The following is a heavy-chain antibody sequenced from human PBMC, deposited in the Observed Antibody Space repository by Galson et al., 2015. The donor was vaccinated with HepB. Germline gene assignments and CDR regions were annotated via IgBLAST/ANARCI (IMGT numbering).Heavy chain of an antibody. CDR2: IKQDGSEK. CDR1: GFTFSSYS. Sequence: SLRLSCAASGFTFSSYSMNWVRQAPGKGLEWVANIKQDGSEKYYVDSVKGRFTISRDNAKNSLYLQMNSLRAEDTAVYYCAREWVVPAARGMYYFDYWGQGTLVTVTS. D-gene: IGHD2-2*01. CDR3: AREWVVPAARGMYYFDY. J-gene: IGHJ4*02. V-gene: IGHV3-7*01.